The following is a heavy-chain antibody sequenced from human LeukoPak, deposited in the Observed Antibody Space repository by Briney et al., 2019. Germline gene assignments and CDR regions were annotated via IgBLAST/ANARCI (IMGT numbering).Heavy chain of an antibody. V-gene: IGHV3-23*01. CDR2: TSGSGTGT. J-gene: IGHJ4*02. Sequence: PGGSLRLSCAASGFTFSSYAMSRVRQAPGKGLEWVSGTSGSGTGTYYADSVKGRFTISRDNSENTLYLQMSSLRAEDTAIFYCTKESRSSGGHYFDYWGQGTLVTVSS. CDR3: TKESRSSGGHYFDY. CDR1: GFTFSSYA. D-gene: IGHD6-13*01.